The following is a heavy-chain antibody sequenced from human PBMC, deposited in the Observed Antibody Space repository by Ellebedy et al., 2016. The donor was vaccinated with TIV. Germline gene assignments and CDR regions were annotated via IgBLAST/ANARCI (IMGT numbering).Heavy chain of an antibody. J-gene: IGHJ4*02. Sequence: PGGSLRLSCAASGFTFDHYVMHWVRQAPGKGLERVSRITWTSGSLDFADSVKGRFAISRDNSKNTLSLEMNSLRVDDTAVYFCARGPVRYTQKGGFLDYWGQGTLVTVSS. CDR1: GFTFDHYV. CDR2: ITWTSGSL. V-gene: IGHV3-9*01. D-gene: IGHD3-16*01. CDR3: ARGPVRYTQKGGFLDY.